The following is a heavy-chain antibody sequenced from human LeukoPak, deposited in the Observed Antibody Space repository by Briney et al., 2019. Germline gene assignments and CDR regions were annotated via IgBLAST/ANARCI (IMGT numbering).Heavy chain of an antibody. CDR1: GGSFSGYY. D-gene: IGHD1-26*01. V-gene: IGHV4-34*01. J-gene: IGHJ3*02. CDR3: AREGSVGWENAFDI. Sequence: SETLSLTCAVYGGSFSGYYWSWIRQPPGKGLEWIGEINHSGSTNYNPSLKSRVTISVDTSKNQFSLKLSSVTAADTAVYYCAREGSVGWENAFDIWGQGTMVTVSS. CDR2: INHSGST.